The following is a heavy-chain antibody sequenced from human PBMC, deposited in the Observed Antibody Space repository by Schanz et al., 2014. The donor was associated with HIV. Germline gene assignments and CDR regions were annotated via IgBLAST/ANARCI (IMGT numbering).Heavy chain of an antibody. J-gene: IGHJ6*02. CDR3: ARDGGYCSRTSCPLHV. CDR1: GFPFSTSV. D-gene: IGHD2-2*01. CDR2: ISGSGGTA. V-gene: IGHV3-23*01. Sequence: EVQILESGGGLVQPGGSLRLSCVVSGFPFSTSVMSWVRQAPGKGLEWVSSISGSGGTADYADSVKGRFTISRANSKNTLYLQMNSLRAEDTAVYYCARDGGYCSRTSCPLHVWGQGTTVTVSS.